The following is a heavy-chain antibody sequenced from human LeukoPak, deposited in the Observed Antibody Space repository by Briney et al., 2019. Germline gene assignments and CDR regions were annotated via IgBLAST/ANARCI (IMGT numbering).Heavy chain of an antibody. Sequence: PGGSLRLSCAASGFTFSSYEMNWVRQAPGKGVEWVSYISSSGSTMYYADSVRGRFTISRDNANNPLSLQMNSLRADGPAVDYCARGGWSSGDVDWGQGTPVTASS. CDR3: ARGGWSSGDVD. CDR1: GFTFSSYE. D-gene: IGHD6-19*01. V-gene: IGHV3-48*03. CDR2: ISSSGSTM. J-gene: IGHJ4*02.